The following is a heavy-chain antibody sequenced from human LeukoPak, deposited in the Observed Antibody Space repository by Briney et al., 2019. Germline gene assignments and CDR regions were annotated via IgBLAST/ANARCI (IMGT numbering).Heavy chain of an antibody. CDR2: IYHSGST. Sequence: SQTLSLTCTVSGGSISSGGYYWSWIRQPPGKGLEWIGYIYHSGSTYYNPSLKSRVTISVDRSKNQFSLKLSSVTAADTAVYYCATCDYGDLVDYWGQGTLVTVSS. V-gene: IGHV4-30-2*01. D-gene: IGHD4-17*01. J-gene: IGHJ4*02. CDR1: GGSISSGGYY. CDR3: ATCDYGDLVDY.